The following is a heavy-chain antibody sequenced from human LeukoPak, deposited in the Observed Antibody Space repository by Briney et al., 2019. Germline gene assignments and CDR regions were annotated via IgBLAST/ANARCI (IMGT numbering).Heavy chain of an antibody. CDR1: GGSISSSSYY. Sequence: SETLSLTCTVSGGSISSSSYYWGWLRQPPGTGLEWLGSIYYSGSTYYNPSLKSRVTISVDTSKNQFSLKLSSVTAADTAVYYCAKHYYDSSGYAGLWGQGTLVTVSS. CDR2: IYYSGST. J-gene: IGHJ4*02. D-gene: IGHD3-22*01. V-gene: IGHV4-39*01. CDR3: AKHYYDSSGYAGL.